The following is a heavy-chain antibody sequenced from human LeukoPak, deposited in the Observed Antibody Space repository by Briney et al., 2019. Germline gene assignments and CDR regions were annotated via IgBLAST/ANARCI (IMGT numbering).Heavy chain of an antibody. CDR1: GGSFSGYY. V-gene: IGHV4-34*01. J-gene: IGHJ6*03. D-gene: IGHD2-2*01. CDR3: ARQLYCSSTSCLGSPYYYYYMDV. CDR2: INHSGST. Sequence: SETLSLTCAVYGGSFSGYYWSWIRQPPGKGLEWIGEINHSGSTNYNPSLKSRVTISVDTSKNQFSLKLSSVTAADTAVYYCARQLYCSSTSCLGSPYYYYYMDVWGKGTTVTVSS.